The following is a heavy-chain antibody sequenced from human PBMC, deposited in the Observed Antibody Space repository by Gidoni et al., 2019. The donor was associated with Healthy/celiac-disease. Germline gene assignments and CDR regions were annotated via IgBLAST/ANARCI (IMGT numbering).Heavy chain of an antibody. Sequence: QVQLVESGGGVVQPGRSLRLSCAASGFTFSNFGMTWVRQAPGKGLEWVAVIWYDGSNKYYADSVKGRFTISRDNSKNTLYLQMNSLRAEDTAVYYCAREHYDYVWGSYRWGLNYFDYWGQGALVTVSS. CDR3: AREHYDYVWGSYRWGLNYFDY. CDR2: IWYDGSNK. V-gene: IGHV3-33*01. CDR1: GFTFSNFG. D-gene: IGHD3-16*02. J-gene: IGHJ4*02.